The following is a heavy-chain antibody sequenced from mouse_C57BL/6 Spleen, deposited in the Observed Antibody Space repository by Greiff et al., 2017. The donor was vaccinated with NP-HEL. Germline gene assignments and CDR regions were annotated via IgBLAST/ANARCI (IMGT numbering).Heavy chain of an antibody. CDR2: IWSGGST. CDR3: ARNGIYYGYDWYFDV. V-gene: IGHV2-2*01. J-gene: IGHJ1*03. CDR1: GFSLTSYG. D-gene: IGHD2-2*01. Sequence: VKLMESGPGLVQPSQSLSITCTVSGFSLTSYGVHWVRQSPGKGLEWLGVIWSGGSTDYNAAVISRLSISKDKSKSQVFFKMNSLQADDTAIYYCARNGIYYGYDWYFDVWGTGTTVTVSS.